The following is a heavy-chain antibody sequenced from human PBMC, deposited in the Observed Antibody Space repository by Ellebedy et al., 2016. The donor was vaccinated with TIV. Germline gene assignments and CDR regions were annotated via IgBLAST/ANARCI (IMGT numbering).Heavy chain of an antibody. CDR1: GFTFSSYA. Sequence: GESLKISCVASGFTFSSYAMCWVRQAPGKGLEWVSTISDSGGNTYFPDSVKGRFTISRDNAKNSLYLQLSSLRAEDTAVYYCARRSRGPSYYFDYWGQGALVTVSS. J-gene: IGHJ4*02. CDR2: ISDSGGNT. D-gene: IGHD3-10*01. CDR3: ARRSRGPSYYFDY. V-gene: IGHV3-23*01.